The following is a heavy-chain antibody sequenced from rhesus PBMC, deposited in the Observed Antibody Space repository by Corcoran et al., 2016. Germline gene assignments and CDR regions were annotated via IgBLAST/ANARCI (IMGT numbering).Heavy chain of an antibody. V-gene: IGHV4S7*01. CDR2: IYGGSGST. D-gene: IGHD5-36*02. J-gene: IGHJ4*01. CDR1: GYSISSGYY. Sequence: QVQLQESGPGLVKPSETPSLTCAVSGYSISSGYYWGWIRQPPGKGLEWIGSIYGGSGSTSYNPSLKSRVSLSTDTSKNQFSRKLSSVTAADTAVYYCARRLATVTLSYFDYWGQGVLVTVSS. CDR3: ARRLATVTLSYFDY.